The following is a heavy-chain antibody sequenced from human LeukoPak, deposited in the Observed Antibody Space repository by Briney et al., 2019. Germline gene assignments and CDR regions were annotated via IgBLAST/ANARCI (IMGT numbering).Heavy chain of an antibody. J-gene: IGHJ3*02. Sequence: SETLSLTCTVPGGSISRSSYYWGVIRQPPGKGLEWIGSIYYSGSTYNPSLKSRVTISVDTSKNQFSLKLSSVTAADTAVYYCARQTYCSGGSCHNDAFDIWGQGTMVTVSS. D-gene: IGHD2-15*01. V-gene: IGHV4-39*01. CDR1: GGSISRSSYY. CDR2: IYYSGST. CDR3: ARQTYCSGGSCHNDAFDI.